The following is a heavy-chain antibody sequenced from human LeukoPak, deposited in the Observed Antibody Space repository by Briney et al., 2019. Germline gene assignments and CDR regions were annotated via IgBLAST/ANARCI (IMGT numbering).Heavy chain of an antibody. Sequence: GGSLRLSCAASGFSLSDYWMSWVRQAPGKGLEWVAKIGADGSEKYYVESVKGRFTLSRDNARNSLYLQMNSLREEDTAVYYCARGGANRFDHWGQGTLVTVSS. J-gene: IGHJ4*02. CDR1: GFSLSDYW. D-gene: IGHD1-26*01. V-gene: IGHV3-7*01. CDR2: IGADGSEK. CDR3: ARGGANRFDH.